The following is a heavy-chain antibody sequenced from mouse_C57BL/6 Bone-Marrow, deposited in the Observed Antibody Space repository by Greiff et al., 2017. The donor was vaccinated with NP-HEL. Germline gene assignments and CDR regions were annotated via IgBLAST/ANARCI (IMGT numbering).Heavy chain of an antibody. V-gene: IGHV1-64*01. J-gene: IGHJ2*01. CDR1: GYTFTSYW. Sequence: VQLQQPGAELVKPGASVKLSCKASGYTFTSYWMHWVKQRPGQGLEWIGMIHPNSGSTNYNEKFKSKATLTVDKSSSTAYMQLSSLTSEDSAVYYYAREGGLRRLYYFGYWGQGTTLTVSS. CDR3: AREGGLRRLYYFGY. CDR2: IHPNSGST.